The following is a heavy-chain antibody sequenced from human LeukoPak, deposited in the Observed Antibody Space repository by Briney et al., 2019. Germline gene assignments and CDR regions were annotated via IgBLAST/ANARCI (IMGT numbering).Heavy chain of an antibody. CDR2: ISSSSSTI. V-gene: IGHV3-48*04. CDR1: GFTFSSYS. CDR3: ARGFPQFPFDY. Sequence: GGSLRLSCAASGFTFSSYSMNWVRQAPGKGLEWVSYISSSSSTIYYADSVKGRFTISRDNAKNSLYLQMNSLRAEDTAVYYCARGFPQFPFDYWGQGTLVTVSS. J-gene: IGHJ4*02.